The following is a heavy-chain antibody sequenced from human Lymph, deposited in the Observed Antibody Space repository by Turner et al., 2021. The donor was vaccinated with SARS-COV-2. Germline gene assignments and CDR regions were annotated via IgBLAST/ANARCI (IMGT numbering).Heavy chain of an antibody. D-gene: IGHD4-17*01. CDR1: GFTFSTYS. CDR3: ARDIPTTADYFDY. Sequence: EVQLAESGGGLVKPGGSLRLSCAASGFTFSTYSMNWVSQAQGKGLEWISSISSSSSYIDYADSVKGRFTISRDDAKNSLYLQMNSLRAEDTAVYYCARDIPTTADYFDYWGQGTLVTVSS. V-gene: IGHV3-21*01. CDR2: ISSSSSYI. J-gene: IGHJ4*02.